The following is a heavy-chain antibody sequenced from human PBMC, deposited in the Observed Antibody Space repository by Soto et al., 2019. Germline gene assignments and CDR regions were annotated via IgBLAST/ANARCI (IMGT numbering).Heavy chain of an antibody. J-gene: IGHJ6*02. CDR3: ARDQTTVRGGYYYYGMDV. CDR2: ISKDGSNK. D-gene: IGHD4-17*01. V-gene: IGHV3-30-3*01. CDR1: GFTFSSHA. Sequence: GGSLRLSCAASGFTFSSHAMYWVRRAPGKRLEWVAVISKDGSNKYYADSVKDRFTISRDNSEDTLYLQMNSLRTDDTALYYCARDQTTVRGGYYYYGMDVWGQGTTVTVSS.